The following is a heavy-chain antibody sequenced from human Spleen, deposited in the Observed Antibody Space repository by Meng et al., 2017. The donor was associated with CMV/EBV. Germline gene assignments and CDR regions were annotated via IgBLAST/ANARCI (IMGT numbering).Heavy chain of an antibody. Sequence: GWSLRLSCAASGFTVSSYWMIWVRQAPGKGLEWVANIKQDGSEKYDVDSVKGRFTNSRVNAKNSLYLQKNSLRIDDTAVYYCATKARDYAAKGDFYYFDYWGQGTLVTVSS. CDR1: GFTVSSYW. V-gene: IGHV3-7*01. CDR2: IKQDGSEK. J-gene: IGHJ4*02. D-gene: IGHD4/OR15-4a*01. CDR3: ATKARDYAAKGDFYYFDY.